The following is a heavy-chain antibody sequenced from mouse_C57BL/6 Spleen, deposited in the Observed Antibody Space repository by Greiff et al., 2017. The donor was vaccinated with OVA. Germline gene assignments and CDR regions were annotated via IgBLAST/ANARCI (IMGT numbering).Heavy chain of an antibody. CDR3: ARQDYGKGNFDY. V-gene: IGHV1-76*01. CDR1: GYTFTDYY. J-gene: IGHJ2*01. Sequence: QVQLKQSGAELVRPGASVKLSCKASGYTFTDYYINWVKQRPGQGLEWIARIYPGSGNTYYNEKFKGKATLTAEKSSSTAYMQLSSLTSEDSAVYFGARQDYGKGNFDYWGQGTTLTVSS. D-gene: IGHD2-1*01. CDR2: IYPGSGNT.